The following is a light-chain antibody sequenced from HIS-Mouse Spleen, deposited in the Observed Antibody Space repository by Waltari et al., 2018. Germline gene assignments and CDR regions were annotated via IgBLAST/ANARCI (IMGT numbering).Light chain of an antibody. CDR1: SSDVGGYNY. J-gene: IGLJ2*01. Sequence: QSALTQPASVSGSPGQSITISCTGTSSDVGGYNYVSWYQQHPGKAPKLMIYEVSNRPSGVSIRFSGSKSGNTASLTISGLQAEDEADYYCSSYTSSSIVVFGGGTKLTVL. CDR2: EVS. V-gene: IGLV2-14*01. CDR3: SSYTSSSIVV.